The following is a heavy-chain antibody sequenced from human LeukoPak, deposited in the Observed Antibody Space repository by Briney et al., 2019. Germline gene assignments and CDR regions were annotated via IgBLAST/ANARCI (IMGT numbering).Heavy chain of an antibody. Sequence: GGSLRLSCATSGFTFSTYGMHWVRQAPGKGLEWVAFIRYDGSNKYYTDSVKGRFTISRDNSKNTLYLQVNSLRAGDTAVYYCARAQWELPDYWGQGTLVTVSS. D-gene: IGHD1-26*01. V-gene: IGHV3-30*02. J-gene: IGHJ4*02. CDR3: ARAQWELPDY. CDR1: GFTFSTYG. CDR2: IRYDGSNK.